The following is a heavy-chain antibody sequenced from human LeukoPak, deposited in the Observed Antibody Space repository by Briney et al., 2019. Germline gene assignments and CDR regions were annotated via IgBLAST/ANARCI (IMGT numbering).Heavy chain of an antibody. Sequence: GGSLRLSCAASGFTFSSYSMNWVRQAPGKGLEWVSCISSSSSYIYYTDSVKGRFTISRDNAKNSLYLQMNSLRVEDTAVYYCARAHNWKYGTFDYWGQGTLVTVSS. V-gene: IGHV3-21*01. D-gene: IGHD1-7*01. CDR1: GFTFSSYS. CDR2: ISSSSSYI. J-gene: IGHJ4*02. CDR3: ARAHNWKYGTFDY.